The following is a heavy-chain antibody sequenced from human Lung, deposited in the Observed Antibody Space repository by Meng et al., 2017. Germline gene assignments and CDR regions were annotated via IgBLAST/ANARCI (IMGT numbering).Heavy chain of an antibody. Sequence: ASVKVSCKASGYRFTAYYIQWVRQAPGQGREWMGWINPNSGATKYAQKFQGRVTMTRDTSITSAYMELSGLKSEDTAVYYCARELAVDGGNAVDYYYYGMDVWGQGTTVTVSS. V-gene: IGHV1-2*02. CDR1: GYRFTAYY. CDR2: INPNSGAT. CDR3: ARELAVDGGNAVDYYYYGMDV. D-gene: IGHD4-23*01. J-gene: IGHJ6*02.